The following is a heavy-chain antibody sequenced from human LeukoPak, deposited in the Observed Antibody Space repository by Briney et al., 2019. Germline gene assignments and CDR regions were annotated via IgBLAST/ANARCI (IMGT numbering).Heavy chain of an antibody. D-gene: IGHD2-21*01. CDR1: GGSISSYY. Sequence: SETLSLTCTVSGGSISSYYWSWIRQPPGKGLEWIGYIHYSGSTNYNPSLKSRVTISVDTSKNQFSLKLSSVTAADTAVYYCARRNRVVVIALDAFDIWGQGTMVTVSS. V-gene: IGHV4-59*01. J-gene: IGHJ3*02. CDR3: ARRNRVVVIALDAFDI. CDR2: IHYSGST.